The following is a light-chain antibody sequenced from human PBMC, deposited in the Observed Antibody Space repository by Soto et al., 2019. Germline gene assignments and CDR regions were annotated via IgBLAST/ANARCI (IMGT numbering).Light chain of an antibody. V-gene: IGLV2-23*01. CDR2: EGS. J-gene: IGLJ2*01. CDR1: SSDVGGYNL. Sequence: QSVLTQPASVSGSPGQSITIPCTGTSSDVGGYNLVSWFQHHPGKAPKLLIYEGSKRPSGVSNRFAGSKSGNTASLTISGLQAEDEADYYCCSYAAGSTPVLFGGGTKLTVL. CDR3: CSYAAGSTPVL.